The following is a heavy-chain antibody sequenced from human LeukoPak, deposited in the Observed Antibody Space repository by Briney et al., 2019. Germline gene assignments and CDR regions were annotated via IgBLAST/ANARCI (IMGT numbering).Heavy chain of an antibody. J-gene: IGHJ6*02. V-gene: IGHV4-59*01. CDR2: IYYSGST. D-gene: IGHD3-10*01. Sequence: SETLSLTCTVSGGSISSYYWSWIRQPPGKGLEWIGYIYYSGSTNYNPSLKSRVTISVDTSKNQFSLKLSSVTAADTAVYYCARDGYYYGSGSYYYYGMDVWGQGTTVTVSS. CDR3: ARDGYYYGSGSYYYYGMDV. CDR1: GGSISSYY.